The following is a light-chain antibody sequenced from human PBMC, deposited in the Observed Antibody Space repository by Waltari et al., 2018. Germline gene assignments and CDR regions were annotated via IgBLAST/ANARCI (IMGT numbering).Light chain of an antibody. CDR1: QSVSSN. J-gene: IGKJ2*01. V-gene: IGKV3-15*01. Sequence: EIMMTQSPATLSVSPGERATLSCRASQSVSSNLAWYQQEPGQAPRLLIYGASTMATGIPARFRGSGSGTEFTLTISSLQSEDFAVYYCQQYNNWPPLYTFGQGTKLEIK. CDR3: QQYNNWPPLYT. CDR2: GAS.